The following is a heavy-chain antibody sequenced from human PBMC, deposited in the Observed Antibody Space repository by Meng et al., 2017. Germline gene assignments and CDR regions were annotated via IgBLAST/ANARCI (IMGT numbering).Heavy chain of an antibody. CDR1: GFTFSSYA. Sequence: GGSLRLSCAASGFTFSSYAMHWVRQAPGKGLEWVAVISYDGSNKYYADSVKGRFTISRDNSKNTLYLQMNSLRAEDTAGYYCARDPPAAGTCWGQGTLVTVSS. CDR3: ARDPPAAGTC. D-gene: IGHD6-13*01. CDR2: ISYDGSNK. V-gene: IGHV3-30*04. J-gene: IGHJ4*02.